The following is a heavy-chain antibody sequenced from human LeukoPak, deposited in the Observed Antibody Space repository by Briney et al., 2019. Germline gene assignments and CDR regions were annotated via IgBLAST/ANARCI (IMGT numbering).Heavy chain of an antibody. V-gene: IGHV1-69*01. Sequence: SVKVSCKASGGTFSSYAISWVRQAPGQGLEWMGGIIPIFGTANYAQKFQGRVTITADESTSTAYMELSSLRSEDTAVYYCGRGVVPANGLDYYYGMDVWGKGTTVTVSS. CDR1: GGTFSSYA. D-gene: IGHD2-2*01. J-gene: IGHJ6*01. CDR2: IIPIFGTA. CDR3: GRGVVPANGLDYYYGMDV.